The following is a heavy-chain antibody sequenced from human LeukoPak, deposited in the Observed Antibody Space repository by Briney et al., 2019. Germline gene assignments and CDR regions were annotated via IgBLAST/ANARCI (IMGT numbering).Heavy chain of an antibody. D-gene: IGHD2-15*01. CDR1: GFTFSSYS. J-gene: IGHJ6*03. CDR2: ISSSSSYI. Sequence: GGSLRLSCAASGFTFSSYSMNWVRQAPGKGLEWVSFISSSSSYIYYADSVKGRFTISRDNAKNSPYLQMNSLRAEDTAVYYCARDNAPENCSGGSCYWFWGYYYYYYMDVWGKGTTVTVSS. CDR3: ARDNAPENCSGGSCYWFWGYYYYYYMDV. V-gene: IGHV3-21*01.